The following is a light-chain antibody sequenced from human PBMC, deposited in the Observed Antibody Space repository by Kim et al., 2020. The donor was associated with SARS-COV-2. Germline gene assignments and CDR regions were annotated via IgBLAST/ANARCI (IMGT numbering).Light chain of an antibody. V-gene: IGKV1-5*01. J-gene: IGKJ2*01. CDR1: QSISSW. Sequence: SASVGDRVTITCRASQSISSWLAWYQQKPGKAPKLLIYDASSLESGVPSRFSGSGSGTEFTLTISSLQPDDFAIYYCQQYNSYSYTFGQGTKLEI. CDR3: QQYNSYSYT. CDR2: DAS.